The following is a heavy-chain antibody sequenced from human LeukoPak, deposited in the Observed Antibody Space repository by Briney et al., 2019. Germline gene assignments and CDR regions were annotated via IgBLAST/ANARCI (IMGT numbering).Heavy chain of an antibody. CDR2: INIDGSST. D-gene: IGHD2-15*01. J-gene: IGHJ4*02. CDR3: ARGWVEKDY. V-gene: IGHV3-74*01. CDR1: GFSFSDYW. Sequence: PGGSLRLSCAASGFSFSDYWMNWVRQAPGKGLVWVSRINIDGSSTSYADSVKGRFTISRDNAKNTLYLQMNSLRAEDTAVYHCARGWVEKDYWGQGTLVTVSS.